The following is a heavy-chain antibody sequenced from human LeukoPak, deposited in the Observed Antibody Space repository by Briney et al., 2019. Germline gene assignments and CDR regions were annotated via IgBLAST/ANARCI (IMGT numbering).Heavy chain of an antibody. CDR2: IRYDESNK. Sequence: GGSLRLSCVASGFTFSSYGIHWVRQAPGKGLEWVAFIRYDESNKYYADSVKGRFTISRDNTKNTLYLQMNSLRAEDTAVYYCARIGASVGAIDYWGQGTLVTVSS. D-gene: IGHD1-26*01. CDR1: GFTFSSYG. CDR3: ARIGASVGAIDY. J-gene: IGHJ4*02. V-gene: IGHV3-30*02.